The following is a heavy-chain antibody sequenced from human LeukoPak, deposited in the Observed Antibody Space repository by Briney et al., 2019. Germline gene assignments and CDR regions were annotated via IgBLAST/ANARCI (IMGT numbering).Heavy chain of an antibody. CDR3: ARDPKGYTAMVHSNRNWFDP. Sequence: SSETLSLTCTVSGYSISSDYYWGWIRQPPGKGLEWIGSIYHSGSTYYNPSLKSRVTISVDTSKNQFSLKLSSVTAADTAVYYCARDPKGYTAMVHSNRNWFDPWGQGTLVTVSS. D-gene: IGHD5-18*01. V-gene: IGHV4-38-2*02. CDR2: IYHSGST. J-gene: IGHJ5*02. CDR1: GYSISSDYY.